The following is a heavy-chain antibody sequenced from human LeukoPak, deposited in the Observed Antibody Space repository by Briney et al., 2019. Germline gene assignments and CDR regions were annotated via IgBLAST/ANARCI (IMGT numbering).Heavy chain of an antibody. Sequence: ASVKVSCKASGYTFTGYYMHWVRQAPGQGLEWMGWINPNSGGTNYAQKFQGRVTMTRDTSISTAYMELSRLRSDDTAVYYCARDRVNYYGSGSYFPGWFDPWGQGTLVTVSS. CDR2: INPNSGGT. V-gene: IGHV1-2*02. CDR3: ARDRVNYYGSGSYFPGWFDP. CDR1: GYTFTGYY. D-gene: IGHD3-10*01. J-gene: IGHJ5*02.